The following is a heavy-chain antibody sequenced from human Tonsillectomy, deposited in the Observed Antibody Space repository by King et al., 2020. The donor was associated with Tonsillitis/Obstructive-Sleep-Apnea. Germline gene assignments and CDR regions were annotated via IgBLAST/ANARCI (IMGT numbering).Heavy chain of an antibody. J-gene: IGHJ4*02. CDR1: GFTFTSSS. D-gene: IGHD5-18*01. V-gene: IGHV1-58*01. CDR2: IVVGSGKT. CDR3: AADHVDTAPGSPGDY. Sequence: QLVQSGPEVKKPGTSVKVSCKASGFTFTSSSVQWVRQARGQRLEWKGGIVVGSGKTNYEQKFQERGTITRDMSTSTAYMELSSLRSEDTAVYYWAADHVDTAPGSPGDYWGQGTLVTVSS.